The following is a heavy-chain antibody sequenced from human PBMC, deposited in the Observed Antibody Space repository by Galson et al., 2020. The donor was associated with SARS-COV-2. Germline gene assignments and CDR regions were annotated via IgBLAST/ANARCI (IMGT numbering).Heavy chain of an antibody. Sequence: AESQKISCNGSGYSFTSYWIGWVRQMPEKGLEWMGIIYPGDSDTSYRPSFQGQVTISADKSISTAYLQWSSLKASDTATYYCARKKGSWGSRHGDFDYWCLGTLGTVAS. CDR2: IYPGDSDT. D-gene: IGHD1-26*01. J-gene: IGHJ4*02. CDR1: GYSFTSYW. CDR3: ARKKGSWGSRHGDFDY. V-gene: IGHV5-51*01.